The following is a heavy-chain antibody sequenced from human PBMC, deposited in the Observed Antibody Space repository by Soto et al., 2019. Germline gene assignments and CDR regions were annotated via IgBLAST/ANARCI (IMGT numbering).Heavy chain of an antibody. V-gene: IGHV1-69*13. CDR3: ARGDIAMAVSRFDS. D-gene: IGHD2-15*01. Sequence: SVKVSCKASGGTFSSQAFSWVRQAPGQGLEWMGGIIPMFGTANYAQKFQGRITITADESTSTAYMELSSLRPDDTAVYYCARGDIAMAVSRFDSWGQGTLVTVSS. J-gene: IGHJ4*02. CDR1: GGTFSSQA. CDR2: IIPMFGTA.